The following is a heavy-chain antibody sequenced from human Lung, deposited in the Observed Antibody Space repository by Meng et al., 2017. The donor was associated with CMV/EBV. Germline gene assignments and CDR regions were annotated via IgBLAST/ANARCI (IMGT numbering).Heavy chain of an antibody. Sequence: KTSGYTFTDNYIHWVRQAPGQGLEWMGWINPNSGGTNYAKKFQGRVTMTRDTSSSTAYMELSSLRSDDTAVYFCARDYDFWKNYLDYWGQGTLVTVS. CDR2: INPNSGGT. J-gene: IGHJ4*02. V-gene: IGHV1-2*02. D-gene: IGHD3-3*01. CDR1: GYTFTDNY. CDR3: ARDYDFWKNYLDY.